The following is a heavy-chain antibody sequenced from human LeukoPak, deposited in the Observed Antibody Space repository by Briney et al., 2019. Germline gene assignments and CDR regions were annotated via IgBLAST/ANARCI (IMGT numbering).Heavy chain of an antibody. J-gene: IGHJ6*04. CDR1: GGSFSGYY. CDR2: INHSGST. D-gene: IGHD3-10*01. Sequence: SETLSLTCAVYGGSFSGYYWSWIRQPPGKGLEWVGEINHSGSTNYNPSLKSLVTISVDTSKNQFSLKLSSVTAADTAVYYCARLAFYGSGSYYPYGMDVWGKGTTVTVSS. CDR3: ARLAFYGSGSYYPYGMDV. V-gene: IGHV4-34*01.